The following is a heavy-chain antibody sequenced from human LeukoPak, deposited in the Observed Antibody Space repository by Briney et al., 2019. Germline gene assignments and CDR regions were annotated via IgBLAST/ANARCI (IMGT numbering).Heavy chain of an antibody. Sequence: GGSLKISCKGSGSRFPNYWIGGVRQMPGKGLEWMGVIYPGDSHTRYSPSFQDQVTISVDKSISTAYLQWSSLKASDTAMYYCARGPYAYTSSATLGSYNWFDPWGQGSLVTVSS. D-gene: IGHD2-2*02. CDR1: GSRFPNYW. V-gene: IGHV5-51*01. J-gene: IGHJ5*02. CDR3: ARGPYAYTSSATLGSYNWFDP. CDR2: IYPGDSHT.